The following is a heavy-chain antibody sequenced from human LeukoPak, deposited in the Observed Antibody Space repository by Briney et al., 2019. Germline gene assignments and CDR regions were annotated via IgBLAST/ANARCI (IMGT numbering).Heavy chain of an antibody. CDR2: INSNSGGT. Sequence: GASVKVSCKASGYTFTGYYMHWVRQAPGQGLEWMGWINSNSGGTNYAQKFQGRVTMTRDTSISTAYMELSRLRSDDTAVYYCAREGDSSGYYYVSFDYWGQGTLVTVSS. V-gene: IGHV1-2*02. CDR3: AREGDSSGYYYVSFDY. CDR1: GYTFTGYY. J-gene: IGHJ4*02. D-gene: IGHD3-22*01.